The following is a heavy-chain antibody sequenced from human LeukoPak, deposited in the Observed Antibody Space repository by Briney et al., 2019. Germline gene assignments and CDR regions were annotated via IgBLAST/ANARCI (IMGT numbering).Heavy chain of an antibody. J-gene: IGHJ4*02. CDR2: INPNSGGT. V-gene: IGHV1-2*02. D-gene: IGHD3-16*02. CDR3: ARDAIPLGELSFFDY. Sequence: ASVKVSCKASGYTFTSYDINWVRQATGQGLEWMGWINPNSGGTNYAQKFQGRVTMTRDTSISTAYMELSRLRSDDTAVYYCARDAIPLGELSFFDYWGQGTLVTVSS. CDR1: GYTFTSYD.